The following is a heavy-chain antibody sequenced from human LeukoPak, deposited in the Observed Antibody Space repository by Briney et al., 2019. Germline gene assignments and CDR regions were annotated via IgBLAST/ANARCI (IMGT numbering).Heavy chain of an antibody. Sequence: GGSLRLSCAASGFNFSSYGMHWVRQAPGKGLEWVAFLRNDGSTKRYADSVKGRFTISRDNSKNTLYLQMNSLKSEDTALYYCAKFGSSGLQGYWGQGTLVTVSS. D-gene: IGHD6-6*01. CDR1: GFNFSSYG. CDR2: LRNDGSTK. V-gene: IGHV3-30*02. J-gene: IGHJ4*02. CDR3: AKFGSSGLQGY.